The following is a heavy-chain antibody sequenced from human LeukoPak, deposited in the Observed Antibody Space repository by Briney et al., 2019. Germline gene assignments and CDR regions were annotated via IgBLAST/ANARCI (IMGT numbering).Heavy chain of an antibody. D-gene: IGHD6-13*01. J-gene: IGHJ4*02. CDR2: IKEDGSEE. Sequence: GESLRLSCEASGFTFSSYWMNWVRQAPGKGLEWVTNIKEDGSEEYYVDSVKGRFIISSDNAKKSLFLQMNSLRAEDTAVYYCAASAAGLDYWGQGTLVTVSS. CDR3: AASAAGLDY. CDR1: GFTFSSYW. V-gene: IGHV3-7*01.